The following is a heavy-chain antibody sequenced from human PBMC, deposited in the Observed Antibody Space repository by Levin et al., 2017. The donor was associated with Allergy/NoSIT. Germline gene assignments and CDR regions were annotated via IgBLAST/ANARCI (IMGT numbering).Heavy chain of an antibody. J-gene: IGHJ4*02. Sequence: ASVKVSCKASGGTFSNYAISWGRQAPGQGLEWMGGIIPMFGTANYAQKFQGRVTITADESTSTAYMELSSLRSEDTAVYYCAGGGYRNGPTDYFDYWGQGTLVTVSS. CDR1: GGTFSNYA. V-gene: IGHV1-69*13. D-gene: IGHD5-12*01. CDR2: IIPMFGTA. CDR3: AGGGYRNGPTDYFDY.